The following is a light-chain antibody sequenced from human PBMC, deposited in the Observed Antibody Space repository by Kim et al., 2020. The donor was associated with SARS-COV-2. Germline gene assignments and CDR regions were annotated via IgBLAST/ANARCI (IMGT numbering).Light chain of an antibody. CDR3: QVWTSTTAV. J-gene: IGLJ1*01. V-gene: IGLV3-9*01. Sequence: SVPLGQTARLTCGGNNIGTYNVHWYQRKPGQAPVMVIYRDHNRPSGIPERFSGSNSGHTATLTIRRARSGNEADYYCQVWTSTTAVFGTGTKVIVL. CDR1: NIGTYN. CDR2: RDH.